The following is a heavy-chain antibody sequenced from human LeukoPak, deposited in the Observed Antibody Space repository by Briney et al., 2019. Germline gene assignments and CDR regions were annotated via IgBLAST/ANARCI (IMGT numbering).Heavy chain of an antibody. Sequence: GGSLRLSCAASGFTFGSYGMSWVRQAPGKGLEWVANIKQDGSEKYYVDSVKGRFTISRDNAKNSLYLQMNSLRAEDTAVYYCARDFYYDFWSGQFDYWGQGTLVTVSS. CDR3: ARDFYYDFWSGQFDY. J-gene: IGHJ4*02. CDR2: IKQDGSEK. D-gene: IGHD3-3*01. CDR1: GFTFGSYG. V-gene: IGHV3-7*01.